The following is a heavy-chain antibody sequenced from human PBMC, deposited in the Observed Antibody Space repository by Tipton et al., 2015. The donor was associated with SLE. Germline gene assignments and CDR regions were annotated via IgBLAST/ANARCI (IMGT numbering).Heavy chain of an antibody. V-gene: IGHV3-23*01. J-gene: IGHJ4*02. D-gene: IGHD2-2*01. Sequence: SLRLSCAVSGFTFSDYAMSWVRQAPGKGLEWVAAISGSGRNIHYADSVRGRFTISRDNSRITLYLQMNSLRAEDTAVYYCAKGGTYCSSTSCPRNYWGQGTLVTVSS. CDR3: AKGGTYCSSTSCPRNY. CDR1: GFTFSDYA. CDR2: ISGSGRNI.